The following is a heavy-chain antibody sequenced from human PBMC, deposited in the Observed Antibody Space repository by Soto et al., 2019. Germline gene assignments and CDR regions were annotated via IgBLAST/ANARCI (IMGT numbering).Heavy chain of an antibody. Sequence: SVKVSCKASGFTFTSSAMQWVRQARGQRLEWVGWIVVGSGNTNYAQKFQERVTITRDMSTSTAYMELSSLRSEDTAVYYCAAGPSVPSYYYYYYYMDVWGKGTTVTVSS. V-gene: IGHV1-58*02. CDR2: IVVGSGNT. J-gene: IGHJ6*03. CDR1: GFTFTSSA. D-gene: IGHD2-2*01. CDR3: AAGPSVPSYYYYYYYMDV.